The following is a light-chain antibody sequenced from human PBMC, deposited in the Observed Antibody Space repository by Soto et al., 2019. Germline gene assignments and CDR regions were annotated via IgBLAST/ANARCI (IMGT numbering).Light chain of an antibody. CDR1: QSVLYSSNNKNY. J-gene: IGKJ5*01. CDR2: WAS. V-gene: IGKV4-1*01. Sequence: DIVMTHSPYSLAVSLGERATINCKSSQSVLYSSNNKNYLAWYQQKPGQPPKLLIYWASTRESGVPDRFSGSGSGTDFTLTISSLQAEDVAVYYCQQYYSTPITFGQGTRLEI. CDR3: QQYYSTPIT.